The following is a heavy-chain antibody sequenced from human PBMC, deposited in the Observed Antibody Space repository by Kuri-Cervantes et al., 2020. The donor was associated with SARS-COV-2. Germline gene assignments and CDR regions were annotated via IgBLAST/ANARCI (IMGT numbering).Heavy chain of an antibody. Sequence: ESLKISCTVSGDSINTISYYWGWIRQPPWKELEWIGSVYYNGNTYFSPSLKGRVTISVDTSKNQFSLKLSSVTAADTAVYYCAGVAAGKRVNWFDPWGQGTLVTVSS. V-gene: IGHV4-39*01. CDR3: AGVAAGKRVNWFDP. J-gene: IGHJ5*02. CDR1: GDSINTISYY. D-gene: IGHD6-13*01. CDR2: VYYNGNT.